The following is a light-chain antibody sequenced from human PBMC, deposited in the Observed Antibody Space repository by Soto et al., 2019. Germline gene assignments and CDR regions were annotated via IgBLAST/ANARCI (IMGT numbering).Light chain of an antibody. CDR1: QSISSSY. J-gene: IGKJ1*01. CDR2: GAS. V-gene: IGKV3-20*01. Sequence: EIVLTQSPGTLSLSPGERTTLSCRASQSISSSYLAWYQQKPGQAPRLLVYGASSRATGIPDRFSGSGSGTYFTLTISRLELEDYALYYCQQYSSTFWTLGQGTKVEIK. CDR3: QQYSSTFWT.